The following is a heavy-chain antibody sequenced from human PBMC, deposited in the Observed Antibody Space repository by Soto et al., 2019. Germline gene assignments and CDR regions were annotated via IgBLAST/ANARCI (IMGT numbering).Heavy chain of an antibody. V-gene: IGHV1-69*12. Sequence: QVQLVQSGAEVKKPGSSVKVSCKASGGTFSSYAISWVRQAPGQGLEWMGGIIPIFGTANYAQKFQGSVTLTADESTSPAYMELSSLRSEATAVYYCARQIGVTGTYEKYSDMDVWGQGTTVTVSS. D-gene: IGHD1-7*01. CDR1: GGTFSSYA. J-gene: IGHJ6*02. CDR3: ARQIGVTGTYEKYSDMDV. CDR2: IIPIFGTA.